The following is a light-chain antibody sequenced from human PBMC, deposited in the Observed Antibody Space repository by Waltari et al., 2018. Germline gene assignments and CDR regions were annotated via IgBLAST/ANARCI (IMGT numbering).Light chain of an antibody. CDR3: QSYDSSTNWV. J-gene: IGLJ3*02. CDR2: EDS. CDR1: RGSIATSF. V-gene: IGLV6-57*04. Sequence: NFVLTQPHSVSESPGKTVTISCTSSRGSIATSFDQSCQQRPGSAPTPVIYEDSNRPSGVPDRFSGSFDSSSNSTYLTISGLKTEDEADYFCQSYDSSTNWVFGGGTKLTVL.